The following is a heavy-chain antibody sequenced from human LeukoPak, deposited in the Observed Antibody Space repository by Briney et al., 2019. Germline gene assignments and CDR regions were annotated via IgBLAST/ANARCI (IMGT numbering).Heavy chain of an antibody. J-gene: IGHJ6*02. D-gene: IGHD2-15*01. CDR3: ARAGPRGGYYYGLDV. CDR1: GDSIISYY. CDR2: MYYSGSA. Sequence: SETLSLTCTVSGDSIISYYRSWLRQPPGKGLEWIGYMYYSGSANYNPSLKSRVTISVDTSKNQFSLKLTSVTAADTAVYYCARAGPRGGYYYGLDVWGHGTTVTVSS. V-gene: IGHV4-59*01.